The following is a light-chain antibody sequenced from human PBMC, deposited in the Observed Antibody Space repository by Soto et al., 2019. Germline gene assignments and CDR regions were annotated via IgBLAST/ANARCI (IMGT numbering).Light chain of an antibody. CDR2: AAS. CDR1: QGISTS. J-gene: IGKJ5*01. CDR3: QQVNSYPIT. Sequence: DIQLTQSPSFLSASVGDRVTITCRASQGISTSLAWYQQKPGKAPKLLTYAASTLQTGVPSRFSGSGSGREFTLTISSLQAEDFATYYCQQVNSYPITFGQGTRLEIK. V-gene: IGKV1-9*01.